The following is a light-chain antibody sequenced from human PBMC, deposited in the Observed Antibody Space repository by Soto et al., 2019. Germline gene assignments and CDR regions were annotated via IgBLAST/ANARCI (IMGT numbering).Light chain of an antibody. CDR1: QIIYNW. CDR2: GAS. J-gene: IGKJ1*01. CDR3: QHYNSYSWT. V-gene: IGKV1-5*01. Sequence: DIQMTQSPSTLSASVGDRVTITCRASQIIYNWLAWYQQKPGKAPKLLISGASTLEGGVPSRFSGSGSGTEFTLTISNLQPDDFATYYCQHYNSYSWTFGQGTKVDIK.